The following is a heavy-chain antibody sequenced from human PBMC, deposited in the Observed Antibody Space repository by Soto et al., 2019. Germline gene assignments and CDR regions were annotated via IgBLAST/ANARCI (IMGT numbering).Heavy chain of an antibody. J-gene: IGHJ6*02. CDR3: AREKPRPYSNYRGYYYGMDV. D-gene: IGHD4-4*01. CDR1: GGSVSSGSYY. Sequence: QVQLQESGPGLVKPSETLSLTCTVSGGSVSSGSYYWSWIRQPPGKGLEWIGYIYYSGSTNYNPSLKSRVTISVDTSKNQFSLKLSSVTAADTAVYYCAREKPRPYSNYRGYYYGMDVWGQGTTVTVSS. CDR2: IYYSGST. V-gene: IGHV4-61*01.